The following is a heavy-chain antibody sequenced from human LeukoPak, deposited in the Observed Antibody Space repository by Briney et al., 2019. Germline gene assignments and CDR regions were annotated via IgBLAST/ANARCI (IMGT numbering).Heavy chain of an antibody. Sequence: GESLKISCKASGYSFTSYWIGGVRQMPGKGLGWMGIIYPGDSDTSSSPSFQGQVTISADKSISTAYLQWSSLKASDTAMYYCASYRRDGYNFNFFDYWGQGTPVTVSS. J-gene: IGHJ4*02. V-gene: IGHV5-51*01. D-gene: IGHD5-24*01. CDR1: GYSFTSYW. CDR3: ASYRRDGYNFNFFDY. CDR2: IYPGDSDT.